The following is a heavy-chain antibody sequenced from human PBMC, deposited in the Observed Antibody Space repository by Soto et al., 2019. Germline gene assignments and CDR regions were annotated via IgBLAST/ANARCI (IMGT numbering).Heavy chain of an antibody. V-gene: IGHV4-59*08. CDR2: IYYSGST. CDR3: ARLGTSYYDILTGYYSYYYYYMAV. J-gene: IGHJ6*03. CDR1: GGSISSYY. Sequence: SETLSLTCTVSGGSISSYYWSWIRQPPGKGLEWIGYIYYSGSTNYNPSLKSRVTISVDTSKNQFSLKLSSVTAADTAVYYCARLGTSYYDILTGYYSYYYYYMAVWGKGTTVTVSS. D-gene: IGHD3-9*01.